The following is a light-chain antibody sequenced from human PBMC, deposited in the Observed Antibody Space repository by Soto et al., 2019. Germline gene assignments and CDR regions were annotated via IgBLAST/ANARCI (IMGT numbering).Light chain of an antibody. Sequence: DIVMAQSPDSLAVSLGERATINCKSSQSVLYSSNNMNYLAWYQQKPGQPPKLLIYWASTRESGVPDRFSGSGSGTDFTLTISSLQAEDVAVYYCQQYYGAPLTFGQGTKLEIK. CDR1: QSVLYSSNNMNY. CDR2: WAS. CDR3: QQYYGAPLT. V-gene: IGKV4-1*01. J-gene: IGKJ2*01.